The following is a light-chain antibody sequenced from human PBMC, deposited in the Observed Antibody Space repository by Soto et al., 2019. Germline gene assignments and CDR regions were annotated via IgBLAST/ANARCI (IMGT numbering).Light chain of an antibody. Sequence: EIVMTQSPVTLSVSPGERATLSCRASQSVSSNLVWYQQKPGQAPRLLIYGASTRATGIPARFSGSGSGTEFTLTISSLQSEDFAVYYCQQYNNWPPYTFAQGTKLEIK. CDR1: QSVSSN. CDR2: GAS. V-gene: IGKV3-15*01. CDR3: QQYNNWPPYT. J-gene: IGKJ2*01.